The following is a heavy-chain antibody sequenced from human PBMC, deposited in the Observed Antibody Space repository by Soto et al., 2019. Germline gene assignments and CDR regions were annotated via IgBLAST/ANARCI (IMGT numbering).Heavy chain of an antibody. V-gene: IGHV1-18*01. J-gene: IGHJ5*02. Sequence: QVQLVQSGPEMKKPGASVKVSCKGSGFIFTNYGFNWVRQAPGQGLEWVGWVSAANGYTRSAQKFQDRLIMTTDSSPNTAYVELRGLGPDDTALYYCAKGRSIAVPEGSWGQGTLVTVSS. CDR1: GFIFTNYG. CDR3: AKGRSIAVPEGS. CDR2: VSAANGYT. D-gene: IGHD6-19*01.